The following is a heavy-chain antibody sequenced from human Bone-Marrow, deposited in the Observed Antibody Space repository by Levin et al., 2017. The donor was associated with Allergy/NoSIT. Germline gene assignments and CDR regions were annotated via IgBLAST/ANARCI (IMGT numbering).Heavy chain of an antibody. CDR3: ASGFEQLWYFDY. Sequence: SFQASGYTFTGYYMHWVRQAPGQLLSFLLFLPPPLGGTPSAPPFPCRVTMTRDTSISTAYMELSRLRSDDTAVYYCASGFEQLWYFDYWGQGTLVTVSS. CDR1: GYTFTGYY. V-gene: IGHV1-2*02. D-gene: IGHD2-21*01. J-gene: IGHJ4*02. CDR2: LPPPLGGT.